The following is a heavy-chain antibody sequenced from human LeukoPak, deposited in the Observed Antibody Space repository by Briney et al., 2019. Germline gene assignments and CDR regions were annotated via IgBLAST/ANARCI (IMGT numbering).Heavy chain of an antibody. V-gene: IGHV5-51*01. J-gene: IGHJ6*02. CDR1: GYSFTSYW. CDR3: ARRGVSRGYYRAYYYYYGMDV. Sequence: GEARKISCKGSGYSFTSYWIGWVRQMPGKGLEGMGIIYPGYSYTRYSPSAQGQVTSSADKSISTAYLQWTSLKASDTAMYYCARRGVSRGYYRAYYYYYGMDVWGQGTTVTVSS. CDR2: IYPGYSYT. D-gene: IGHD3-22*01.